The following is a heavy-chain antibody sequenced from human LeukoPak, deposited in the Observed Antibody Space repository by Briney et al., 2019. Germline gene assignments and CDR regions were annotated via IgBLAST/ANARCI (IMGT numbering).Heavy chain of an antibody. Sequence: GGSLRLSCAASGFTFTSYGMSWIRQAPGKGLEWVSAITGSGGTTHYADSVKGRFTISRDNSKNTLYLQMNSLRAEDTAVYYCAKWAAAAAHPGWYWGQGTLVTVSS. J-gene: IGHJ4*02. CDR2: ITGSGGTT. V-gene: IGHV3-23*01. D-gene: IGHD6-13*01. CDR3: AKWAAAAAHPGWY. CDR1: GFTFTSYG.